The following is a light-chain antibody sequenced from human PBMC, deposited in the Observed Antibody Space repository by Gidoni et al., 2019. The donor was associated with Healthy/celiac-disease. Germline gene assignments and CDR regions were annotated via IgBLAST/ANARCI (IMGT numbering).Light chain of an antibody. J-gene: IGKJ2*01. V-gene: IGKV1-33*01. Sequence: DIQTTQVPSALSASVGDRVTITCRASQDISNYLDWYQQKPGKAPRLLIYDASNLETGVPSRFSGSGSGTDFTFTISSLQPEDIATYYCQQYGNLPPYTFGQGTKLEIK. CDR1: QDISNY. CDR3: QQYGNLPPYT. CDR2: DAS.